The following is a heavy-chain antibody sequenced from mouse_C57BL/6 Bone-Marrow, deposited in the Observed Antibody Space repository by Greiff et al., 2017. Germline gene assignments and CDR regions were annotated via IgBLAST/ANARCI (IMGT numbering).Heavy chain of an antibody. D-gene: IGHD2-4*01. Sequence: EVQLVESGAELVRPGASVKLSCTASGFNIKDDYMHWVKQRPEQGLEWIGWIDPENGDTEYASKFQGKATITADTSSNTAYLQLSSLTSEDTAVYYCTTHYDYLWFAYWGQGTLVTVSA. CDR3: TTHYDYLWFAY. CDR1: GFNIKDDY. CDR2: IDPENGDT. V-gene: IGHV14-4*01. J-gene: IGHJ3*01.